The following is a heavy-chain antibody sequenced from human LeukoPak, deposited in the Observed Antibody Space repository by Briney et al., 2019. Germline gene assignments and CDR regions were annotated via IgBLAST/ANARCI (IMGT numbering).Heavy chain of an antibody. V-gene: IGHV3-7*05. CDR3: TRGASGETASGPRMDV. CDR1: AFTFRTYW. CDR2: IKPDGSEK. Sequence: GGSLRLSCAASAFTFRTYWMSWVRQAPGKGLEWVAMIKPDGSEKYYVDSVKGLFTISRDNAKNSLYLQMTSPRADDTAVYYCTRGASGETASGPRMDVWGQGTTVTVSS. D-gene: IGHD1-26*01. J-gene: IGHJ6*02.